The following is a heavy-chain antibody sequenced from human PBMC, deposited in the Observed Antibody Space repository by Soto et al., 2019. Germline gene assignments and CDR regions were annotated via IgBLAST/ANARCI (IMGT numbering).Heavy chain of an antibody. CDR1: GYTLTELS. J-gene: IGHJ5*02. CDR3: ATDQGYCSSTSCSNWFDP. Sequence: ASVKVSCKVSGYTLTELSMHWVRQAPGKGLEWMGGFDPEDGETIYAQKFQGRVTMTEDTSTDTAYMELSSLRSEDTAVYYCATDQGYCSSTSCSNWFDPWGQGTLVTVSS. CDR2: FDPEDGET. D-gene: IGHD2-2*01. V-gene: IGHV1-24*01.